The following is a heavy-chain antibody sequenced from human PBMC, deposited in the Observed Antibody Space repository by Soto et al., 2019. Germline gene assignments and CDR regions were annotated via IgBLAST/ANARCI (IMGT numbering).Heavy chain of an antibody. CDR1: GVSFSNYA. V-gene: IGHV3-23*01. CDR2: ISHSGSST. Sequence: VQLLESGGGLVQPGGSLRLSCAASGVSFSNYAMNWVRQAPGKGLEWVSGISHSGSSTYYADSVKGRFTISRDNSKNTLYLQMSSLRADDTAVYDCAKGSWVHHGSEGGNWLDPWGQRTLVTVSS. CDR3: AKGSWVHHGSEGGNWLDP. D-gene: IGHD3-10*01. J-gene: IGHJ5*02.